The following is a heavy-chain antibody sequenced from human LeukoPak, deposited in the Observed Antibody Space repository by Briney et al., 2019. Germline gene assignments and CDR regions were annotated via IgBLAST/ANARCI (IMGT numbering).Heavy chain of an antibody. CDR3: AKEWRWLQSGNYFDY. CDR1: GFTFSSYA. D-gene: IGHD5-24*01. CDR2: ISGSGGST. Sequence: GGSLRLSCAASGFTFSSYAMSWVRHAPGKGLEWVSAISGSGGSTYYADSAKGRFTISWNNSKNTPYLQRDRLKAEDTAGYYCAKEWRWLQSGNYFDYWGQGTLVTVSS. J-gene: IGHJ4*02. V-gene: IGHV3-23*01.